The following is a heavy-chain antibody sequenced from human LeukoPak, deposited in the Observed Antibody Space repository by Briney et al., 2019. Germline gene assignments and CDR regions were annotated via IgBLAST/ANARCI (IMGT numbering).Heavy chain of an antibody. CDR3: AKDRQTITIFGVVNTPRANFDY. CDR2: IRYDGSNK. Sequence: PGGSLRLSCAASGFSFSRYDIHWVRQAPGKGLEWVAFIRYDGSNKNYADSVKGRFTISRDNFMSTVYLQMNSLRAEDTAVYYCAKDRQTITIFGVVNTPRANFDYWSQGTLVTVSS. V-gene: IGHV3-30*02. CDR1: GFSFSRYD. J-gene: IGHJ4*02. D-gene: IGHD3-3*01.